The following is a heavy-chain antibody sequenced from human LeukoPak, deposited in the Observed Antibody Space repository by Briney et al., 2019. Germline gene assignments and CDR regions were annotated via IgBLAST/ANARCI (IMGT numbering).Heavy chain of an antibody. Sequence: GGSLRLSCAASGFTFSSYWMHWIRQAPGKGLVWVSRIDSDESSTSYADSVKGRFTISRDNAKNTLYLQMNSLRAEDTAVYYCARDDIVVVPAAMDYYYYGMDVWGQGTTVTVSS. CDR3: ARDDIVVVPAAMDYYYYGMDV. D-gene: IGHD2-2*01. V-gene: IGHV3-74*01. CDR2: IDSDESST. J-gene: IGHJ6*02. CDR1: GFTFSSYW.